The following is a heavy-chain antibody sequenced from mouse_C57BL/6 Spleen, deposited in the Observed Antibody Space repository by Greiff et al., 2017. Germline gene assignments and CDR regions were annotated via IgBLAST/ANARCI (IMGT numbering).Heavy chain of an antibody. V-gene: IGHV5-9*01. Sequence: DVKLVESGGGLVKPGGSLKLSCAASGFTFSSYTMSWVRQTPEKRLEWVATISGGGGNTYYPDSVKGRFTISRDNAKNTLYLQMSSLRSEDTALYYCARTGTGGYYFDYWGQGTTLTVSS. CDR3: ARTGTGGYYFDY. J-gene: IGHJ2*01. CDR2: ISGGGGNT. CDR1: GFTFSSYT. D-gene: IGHD4-1*01.